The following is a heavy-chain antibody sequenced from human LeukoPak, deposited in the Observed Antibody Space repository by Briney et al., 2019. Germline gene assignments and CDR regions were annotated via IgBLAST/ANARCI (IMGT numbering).Heavy chain of an antibody. J-gene: IGHJ4*02. D-gene: IGHD5-18*01. CDR1: GGSFSGYY. Sequence: PSETLSLTCAVYGGSFSGYYWRWIRQPPGKGLEWIGEINHSGSTNYNPSLKSRVTISVDTSKNQFSLKLSSVTAADTAVYYCARVVDSYGFNYFDYWGQGTLVTVSS. CDR2: INHSGST. V-gene: IGHV4-34*01. CDR3: ARVVDSYGFNYFDY.